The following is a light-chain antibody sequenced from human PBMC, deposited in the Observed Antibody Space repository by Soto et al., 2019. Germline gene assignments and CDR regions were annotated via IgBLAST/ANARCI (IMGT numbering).Light chain of an antibody. V-gene: IGLV2-14*01. Sequence: QSALTQPAAVSGPPGQSITISCTGTSSDVGRYNYVSWYQQHSGKAPKLVIYEVRNRPSGISNRFSASKSGNTASLTISGLQAEDEAYYYCTSYTSNTTRVFGGGTKLTVL. J-gene: IGLJ3*02. CDR3: TSYTSNTTRV. CDR1: SSDVGRYNY. CDR2: EVR.